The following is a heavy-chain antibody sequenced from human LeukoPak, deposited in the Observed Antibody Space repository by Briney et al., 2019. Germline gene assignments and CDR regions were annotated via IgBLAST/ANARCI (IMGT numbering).Heavy chain of an antibody. J-gene: IGHJ3*01. V-gene: IGHV3-7*01. Sequence: PGGSLRLSCAASGFPFSSYWMTWVRQAPGKGLEWVANIKQDGGEEYYVDSVKGRFTISRDNAKNSVYLQMNSLRAEDTAAYYCAREDYYGSGNYVAWGGPFDVWGQGTTVTVSS. CDR1: GFPFSSYW. D-gene: IGHD3-10*01. CDR2: IKQDGGEE. CDR3: AREDYYGSGNYVAWGGPFDV.